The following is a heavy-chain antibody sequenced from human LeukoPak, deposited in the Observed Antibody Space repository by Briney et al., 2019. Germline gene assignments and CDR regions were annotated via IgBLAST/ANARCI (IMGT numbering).Heavy chain of an antibody. Sequence: GASLRLSCAAPGFTFSSYAMSWVRQAPGKGLEWVSAISGGGGSTYYADPVKGRFTISRDNSKNTLYLQMNSLRAEDTAVYYCAKDRIPGEGLFDYWGQGTLVTVSS. CDR3: AKDRIPGEGLFDY. J-gene: IGHJ4*02. V-gene: IGHV3-23*01. CDR1: GFTFSSYA. D-gene: IGHD7-27*01. CDR2: ISGGGGST.